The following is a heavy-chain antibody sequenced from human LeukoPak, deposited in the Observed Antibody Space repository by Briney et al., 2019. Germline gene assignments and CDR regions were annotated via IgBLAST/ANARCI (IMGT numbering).Heavy chain of an antibody. CDR3: ASGSSPGGWLDP. V-gene: IGHV3-74*01. CDR1: GLTLSGHW. J-gene: IGHJ5*02. Sequence: GGSLSLSFAASGLTLSGHWMHWVGQAAGKGLVWVSRINTDGGTTYYADSVKGRFTISSDNAKDTLYLQMDSLRAEDTAVYFCASGSSPGGWLDPWGQGTLVTVSS. D-gene: IGHD1-1*01. CDR2: INTDGGTT.